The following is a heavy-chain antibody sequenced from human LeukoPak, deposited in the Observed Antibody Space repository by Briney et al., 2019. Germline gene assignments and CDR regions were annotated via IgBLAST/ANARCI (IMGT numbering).Heavy chain of an antibody. D-gene: IGHD2-2*01. J-gene: IGHJ3*02. CDR3: ARIPAANDAFDI. V-gene: IGHV4-31*03. CDR1: GGSFSSSSYY. Sequence: SETLSLTCTVTGGSFSSSSYYWGWIRQHPGKGLEWIGYIYYSGSTYYNPSLKSRVTISVDTSKNQFSLKLSSVTAADTAVYYCARIPAANDAFDIWGQGTMVTVSS. CDR2: IYYSGST.